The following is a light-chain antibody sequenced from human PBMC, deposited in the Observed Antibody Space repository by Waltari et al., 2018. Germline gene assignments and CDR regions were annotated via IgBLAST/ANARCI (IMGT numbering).Light chain of an antibody. CDR3: QQYNNWPPTYT. CDR2: SAS. V-gene: IGKV3-15*01. Sequence: EIVMTQSPATLSVASGERATLPCRASQTISSNLAWYQQKPGQAPRLLIYSASTRATGIPARFSGSGSGTEFTLTISSLQSEDFAVYYCQQYNNWPPTYTFGQGTKLDIK. CDR1: QTISSN. J-gene: IGKJ2*01.